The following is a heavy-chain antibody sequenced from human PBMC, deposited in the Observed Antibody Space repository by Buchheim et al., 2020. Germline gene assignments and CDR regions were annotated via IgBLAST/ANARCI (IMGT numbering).Heavy chain of an antibody. CDR2: ISGSGGST. Sequence: EVQLLESGGGLVQPGESLRLSCAGSGFTFSSYAMSWVRPAPGKGLEWVSAISGSGGSTYYAVSVKGRFTISRDNSKNTLYLQMNSLRAEDTAVYYCAKDQGAGFGAYNWFNPWGQGTL. J-gene: IGHJ5*02. D-gene: IGHD3-10*01. V-gene: IGHV3-23*01. CDR1: GFTFSSYA. CDR3: AKDQGAGFGAYNWFNP.